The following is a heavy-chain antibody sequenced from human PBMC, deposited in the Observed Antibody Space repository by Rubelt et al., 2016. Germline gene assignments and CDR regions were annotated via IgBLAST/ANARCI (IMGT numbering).Heavy chain of an antibody. D-gene: IGHD3-10*01. J-gene: IGHJ4*02. CDR2: INYTGSA. CDR1: GGSFSDHY. Sequence: QVQLQQWGAGLLKPSETLSLTCAVYGGSFSDHYWSWIRQPPGKVLEWIGEINYTGSANYNPSLKSRVTISVDTSKNHFSLRLISVTAADTAVYYCARGYGSGTYWFDYWGQGTLVTVSS. V-gene: IGHV4-34*01. CDR3: ARGYGSGTYWFDY.